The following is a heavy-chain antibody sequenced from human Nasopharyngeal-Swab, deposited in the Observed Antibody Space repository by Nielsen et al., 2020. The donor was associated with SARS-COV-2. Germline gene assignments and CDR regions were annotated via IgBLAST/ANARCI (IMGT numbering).Heavy chain of an antibody. CDR2: ISGSGDISGSGGST. V-gene: IGHV3-23*01. D-gene: IGHD3-10*01. Sequence: VRQAPGKGLGWVSAISGSGDISGSGGSTYYADSVKDRFTISRDNSKNTLSLQMNSLRAGDTAVYYCAKDLRGPYYFWGQGTLVTVSS. J-gene: IGHJ4*02. CDR3: AKDLRGPYYF.